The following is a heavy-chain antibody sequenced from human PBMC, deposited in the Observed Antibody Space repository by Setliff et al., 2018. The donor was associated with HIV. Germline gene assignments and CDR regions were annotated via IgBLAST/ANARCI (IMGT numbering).Heavy chain of an antibody. CDR2: LSGSGVGT. Sequence: GGSLRLSCAASGFTFSRYAMSWVRQAPGKGLAWVSGLSGSGVGTYYAGSVKGRFTISRDNSKNTLYLQMNSLRVEDTAVYYCARGMDYYDTSGYYQYYFDYWGQGTLVTVSS. CDR3: ARGMDYYDTSGYYQYYFDY. J-gene: IGHJ4*02. V-gene: IGHV3-23*01. D-gene: IGHD3-22*01. CDR1: GFTFSRYA.